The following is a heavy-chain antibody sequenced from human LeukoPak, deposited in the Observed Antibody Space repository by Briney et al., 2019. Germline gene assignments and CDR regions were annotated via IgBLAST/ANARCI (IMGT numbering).Heavy chain of an antibody. CDR1: GFTFSDSG. CDR3: AKDRYSSGWGAASDI. Sequence: PGTSLRLSCAASGFTFSDSGMHWVRQAPGKGLEWAALISYDGSNKYYADSVKGRFTISRSNSKNILYLQMNSLRPEDTAVYYCAKDRYSSGWGAASDIWGQGTMVTVSS. V-gene: IGHV3-30*18. CDR2: ISYDGSNK. D-gene: IGHD6-19*01. J-gene: IGHJ3*02.